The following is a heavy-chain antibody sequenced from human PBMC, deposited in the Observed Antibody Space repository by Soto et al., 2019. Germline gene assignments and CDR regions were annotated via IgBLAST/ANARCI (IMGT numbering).Heavy chain of an antibody. V-gene: IGHV1-18*01. J-gene: IGHJ5*02. Sequence: GASVKVSCKASGYTFTSYGISWVRQAPGQGLEWMGWISAYNGNTNYAQKLQGRVTMTRDTSTSTAYMELRSLRSDDTAVYYCAREGANDILTGYSEGYWFDPWGQGTLVTVSS. CDR2: ISAYNGNT. D-gene: IGHD3-9*01. CDR3: AREGANDILTGYSEGYWFDP. CDR1: GYTFTSYG.